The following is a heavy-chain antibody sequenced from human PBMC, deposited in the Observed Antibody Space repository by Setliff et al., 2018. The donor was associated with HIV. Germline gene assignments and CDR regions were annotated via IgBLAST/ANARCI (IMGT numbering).Heavy chain of an antibody. Sequence: ASVKVSCKASGYTFTGYYMHWVRQAPGQGLEWMGWINPNSGGTNYAQKFQGRVTMTRDTSISTAYMELSRLRSDDTAVYYCVLPGYYESSGYAVDHWGQGTLVTVSS. V-gene: IGHV1-2*02. D-gene: IGHD3-22*01. CDR3: VLPGYYESSGYAVDH. CDR2: INPNSGGT. J-gene: IGHJ4*02. CDR1: GYTFTGYY.